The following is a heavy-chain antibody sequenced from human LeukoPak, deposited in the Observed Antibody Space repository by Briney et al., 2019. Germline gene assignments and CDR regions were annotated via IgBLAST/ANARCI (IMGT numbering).Heavy chain of an antibody. CDR2: INHSGST. Sequence: ETLSLTCAVYGGSFSGYYWSWIRQPPGKGLEWIGEINHSGSTYYNPSLKSRVTISVDTSKNQFSLKLSSVTAADTAVYYCARHGNYYDTSQSDPWGQGTLVTVSS. J-gene: IGHJ5*02. D-gene: IGHD3-22*01. V-gene: IGHV4-34*01. CDR3: ARHGNYYDTSQSDP. CDR1: GGSFSGYY.